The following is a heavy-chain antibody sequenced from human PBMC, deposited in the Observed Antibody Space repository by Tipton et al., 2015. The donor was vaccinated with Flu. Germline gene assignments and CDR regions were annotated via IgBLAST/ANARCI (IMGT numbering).Heavy chain of an antibody. CDR1: GGSMTYFY. V-gene: IGHV4-59*01. CDR3: ARDKGWFGTYFDY. D-gene: IGHD3-10*01. J-gene: IGHJ4*02. CDR2: VYFNGAT. Sequence: TLSLTCTVSGGSMTYFYWSWIRQSTGKGLEWIGYVYFNGATGYNPSLRSRVTISVDTAKNQFSLRLNSVTAADTAVYYCARDKGWFGTYFDYWGQGTLVTVSS.